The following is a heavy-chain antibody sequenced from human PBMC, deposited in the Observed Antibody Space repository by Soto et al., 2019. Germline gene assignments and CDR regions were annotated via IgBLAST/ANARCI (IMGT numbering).Heavy chain of an antibody. Sequence: PGGSLRLSCAASGFSFSTSWMSWVRQAPGKGLEWVANIKPDGSEKYYADTVRGRFTISRDNDNKSLYLQINSLRAEDTAVYYCARNGPKLYEVYHWFDPWGQGTLVTVSS. D-gene: IGHD1-20*01. CDR1: GFSFSTSW. V-gene: IGHV3-7*05. CDR2: IKPDGSEK. CDR3: ARNGPKLYEVYHWFDP. J-gene: IGHJ5*02.